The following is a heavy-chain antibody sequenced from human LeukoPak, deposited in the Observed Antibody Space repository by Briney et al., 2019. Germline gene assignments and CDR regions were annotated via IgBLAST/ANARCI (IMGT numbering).Heavy chain of an antibody. V-gene: IGHV1-69*13. CDR3: ARGDLGYYFDY. Sequence: GASVKVSCKASGGTYSSYAISWVRQASGQWLEWMGGIIPIFGTANYAQKFQGRVTITADESTSTAYMELSSLRSEDTAVYYCARGDLGYYFDYWGQGTLVTVSS. CDR1: GGTYSSYA. CDR2: IIPIFGTA. D-gene: IGHD3-16*01. J-gene: IGHJ4*02.